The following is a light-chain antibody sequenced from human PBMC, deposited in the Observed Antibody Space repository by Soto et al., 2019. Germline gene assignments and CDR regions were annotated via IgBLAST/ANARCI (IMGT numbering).Light chain of an antibody. CDR1: QSVSSSY. CDR3: QQYGSSPPYT. CDR2: GAS. J-gene: IGKJ2*01. V-gene: IGKV3-20*01. Sequence: EIVLTQSPGTLSLSPVERATLSCRASQSVSSSYLAWYQQKPGQAPRLLIYGASSRATGIPDRFSGSGSGTDLTLTISRLEPEDFAVYYCQQYGSSPPYTFGQGTKLEIK.